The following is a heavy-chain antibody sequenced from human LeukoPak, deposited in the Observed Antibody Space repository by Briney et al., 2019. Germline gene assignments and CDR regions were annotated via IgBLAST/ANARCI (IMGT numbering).Heavy chain of an antibody. CDR2: IIPIFGTA. V-gene: IGHV1-69*05. Sequence: SVKVSCKASGGTFSSYAISWVRQAPGQGLEWMGGIIPIFGTANYAQKFQGRVTITTDESTSTAYMELSSLRSEDTAVYYCATDRGYSSPAVGYWGQGTLVTVSS. CDR3: ATDRGYSSPAVGY. D-gene: IGHD6-13*01. CDR1: GGTFSSYA. J-gene: IGHJ4*02.